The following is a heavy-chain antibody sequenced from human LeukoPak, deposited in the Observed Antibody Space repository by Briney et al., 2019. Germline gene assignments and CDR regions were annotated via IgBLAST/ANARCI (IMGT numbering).Heavy chain of an antibody. J-gene: IGHJ4*02. CDR3: ARGASNRFDY. CDR1: GFTFSTYC. Sequence: GGSLRLSCAASGFTFSTYCMHWVRQAPGKGLVWVSRIYTDGSSTNYADSVKGRFTISRDNAKNTLYLQMNSLRGEDTAVYYCARGASNRFDYWGQGTLVTVSS. D-gene: IGHD1-14*01. V-gene: IGHV3-74*01. CDR2: IYTDGSST.